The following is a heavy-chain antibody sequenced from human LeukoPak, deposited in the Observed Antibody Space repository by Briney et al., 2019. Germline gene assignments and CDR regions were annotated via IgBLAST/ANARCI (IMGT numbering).Heavy chain of an antibody. V-gene: IGHV1-2*02. J-gene: IGHJ3*02. D-gene: IGHD3-22*01. CDR2: INPNSGGT. CDR1: GYTFTGYY. CDR3: ARSPYYYDSSGYYYSGAFDI. Sequence: SVKVSCKASGYTFTGYYMHWVRQAPGQGLEWMGWINPNSGGTNYAQKFQGRVTMTRDTSISTAYMELSGLRSDDTAVYYCARSPYYYDSSGYYYSGAFDIWGQGTMVTVSS.